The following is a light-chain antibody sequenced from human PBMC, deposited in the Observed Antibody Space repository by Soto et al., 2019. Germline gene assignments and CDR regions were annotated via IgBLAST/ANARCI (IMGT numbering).Light chain of an antibody. J-gene: IGKJ1*01. V-gene: IGKV1-39*01. CDR2: AAS. Sequence: DIQMTQSPSSLSASVGDRVTITCRASQSMSSYLNWYQQKPGKAPKLLIYAASSLQSGVPSRFSGSGSGTDFTLTISSLQPEDFATYYCQQCYSTPRTFGQGTKVDIK. CDR3: QQCYSTPRT. CDR1: QSMSSY.